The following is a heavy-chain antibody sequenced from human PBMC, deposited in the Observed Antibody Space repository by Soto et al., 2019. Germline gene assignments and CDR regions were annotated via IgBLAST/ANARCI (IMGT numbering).Heavy chain of an antibody. CDR1: GGTFSSYA. J-gene: IGHJ6*02. CDR2: IIPIFGTA. D-gene: IGHD3-10*01. Sequence: QVQLVQSGAEVKKPGSSVKVSCKASGGTFSSYAISWVRQAPGQGLEWMGGIIPIFGTANYAQKFQVRVTITADESTSTAYMELSSLRSEDTAVYYCARMVLLWFEEPKLGMDVWGQGTTVTVSS. V-gene: IGHV1-69*01. CDR3: ARMVLLWFEEPKLGMDV.